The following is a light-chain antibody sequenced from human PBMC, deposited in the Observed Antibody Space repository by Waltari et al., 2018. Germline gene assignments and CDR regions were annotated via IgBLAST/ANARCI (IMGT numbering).Light chain of an antibody. CDR3: SSYAGSNNWV. CDR2: EVS. J-gene: IGLJ3*02. Sequence: QSALTQPPSASGSPGQSVTISCTGTSSDVGGYNYVSWYQQHPVKAPKLMIYEVSKRPSGVPDRFSGSKSGDTASLTVSVLQGEDEADYYCSSYAGSNNWVFGGGTKLTVL. CDR1: SSDVGGYNY. V-gene: IGLV2-8*01.